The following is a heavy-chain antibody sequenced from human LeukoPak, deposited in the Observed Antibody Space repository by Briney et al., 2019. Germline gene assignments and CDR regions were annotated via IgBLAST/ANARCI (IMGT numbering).Heavy chain of an antibody. D-gene: IGHD3-10*02. CDR3: AKDTYGLARVTMVGGDY. CDR1: AFTFSSYG. J-gene: IGHJ4*02. V-gene: IGHV3-30*02. CDR2: IQYDGSYK. Sequence: PAGYLRRSCAASAFTFSSYGMHWVRQAPGKGLEWVTFIQYDGSYKDYTDSVKGRFTISRDDSENTLYLQMNSLRAEDTAVYYCAKDTYGLARVTMVGGDYWGQGTLVTVSS.